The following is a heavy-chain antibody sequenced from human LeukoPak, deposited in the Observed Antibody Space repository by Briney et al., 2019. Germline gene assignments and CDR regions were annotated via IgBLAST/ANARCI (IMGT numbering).Heavy chain of an antibody. CDR3: TRGAGWLIDY. V-gene: IGHV4-38-2*02. CDR2: IYHSGNT. J-gene: IGHJ4*02. CDR1: GYSISSGYY. D-gene: IGHD3-16*01. Sequence: SETLTLTCTVSGYSISSGYYWGWIRQPPGKGLEWIGSIYHSGNTYYNPSLKSRVTISVDTSQNQFSLKLNSVTTADTAVYYCTRGAGWLIDYWGQGILVTVSS.